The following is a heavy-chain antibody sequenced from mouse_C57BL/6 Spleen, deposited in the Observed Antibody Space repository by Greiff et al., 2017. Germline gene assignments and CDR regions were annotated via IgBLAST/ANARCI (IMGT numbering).Heavy chain of an antibody. V-gene: IGHV1-76*01. CDR3: ARGDTGPLDY. Sequence: QVQLQQSGAELVRPGASVKLSCKASGYTFTDYYINWVKQRPGQGLEWIARIYPGSGNTYYNEKFKGKATLTAEKSSSTAYMQLSSLTSEDYAVYFVARGDTGPLDYWGQGTSVTVSS. J-gene: IGHJ4*01. CDR1: GYTFTDYY. CDR2: IYPGSGNT. D-gene: IGHD4-1*01.